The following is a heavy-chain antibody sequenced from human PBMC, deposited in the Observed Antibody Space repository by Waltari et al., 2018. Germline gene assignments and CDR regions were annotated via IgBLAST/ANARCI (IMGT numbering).Heavy chain of an antibody. Sequence: EVQLVESGGGLVKPGGSLRLSCAASGFTFSSYSMNWVRQAPGKGLEWVSSIRSSSSYIYYADSVKGRFTISRDNAKNSLYLQMNSLRAEDTAVYYCARDLTYYGSGSPFDYWGQGTLVTVSS. CDR2: IRSSSSYI. V-gene: IGHV3-21*01. J-gene: IGHJ4*02. CDR3: ARDLTYYGSGSPFDY. CDR1: GFTFSSYS. D-gene: IGHD3-10*01.